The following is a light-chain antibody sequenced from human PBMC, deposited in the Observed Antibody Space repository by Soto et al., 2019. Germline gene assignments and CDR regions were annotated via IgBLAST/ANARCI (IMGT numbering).Light chain of an antibody. CDR2: EVS. Sequence: QSALTQPASVSGSPGQSITIPCTGTSSNVGGYQYVSWYQQHPGKAPKLMTYEVSNRPSGVSNRFSGSKSGNTASLTISGLQPEDETDYYCSSYTSSNTLVFGTGTKLTVL. CDR3: SSYTSSNTLV. CDR1: SSNVGGYQY. J-gene: IGLJ1*01. V-gene: IGLV2-14*01.